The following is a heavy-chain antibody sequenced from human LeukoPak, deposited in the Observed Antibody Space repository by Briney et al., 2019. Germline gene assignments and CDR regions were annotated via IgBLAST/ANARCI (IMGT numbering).Heavy chain of an antibody. Sequence: GGTLRLSCAASGFTFSSYSMNWVRQAPGKGLEWVSYISSSSSTIYYADSVKGRFTISRENAKTSLYLKMTSLRAEDTAVYYCARESRRYCSSTSCYSVYWGQGPLVTVSS. CDR1: GFTFSSYS. CDR2: ISSSSSTI. V-gene: IGHV3-48*01. D-gene: IGHD2-2*01. CDR3: ARESRRYCSSTSCYSVY. J-gene: IGHJ4*02.